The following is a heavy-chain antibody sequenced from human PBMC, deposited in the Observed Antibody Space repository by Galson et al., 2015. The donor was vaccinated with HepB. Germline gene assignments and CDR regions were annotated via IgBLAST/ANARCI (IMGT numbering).Heavy chain of an antibody. Sequence: SLRLSCAASGFTFNNYAMTWVRQAPGKGLEYVSSISGTGENTSSADSVKGRFTISSDTSKNTLYLQMNCLRAEDTAVYYCAKGGHLGDWTVDAFDIWGQGTMVTVSS. CDR3: AKGGHLGDWTVDAFDI. D-gene: IGHD2-21*02. CDR2: ISGTGENT. J-gene: IGHJ3*02. V-gene: IGHV3-23*01. CDR1: GFTFNNYA.